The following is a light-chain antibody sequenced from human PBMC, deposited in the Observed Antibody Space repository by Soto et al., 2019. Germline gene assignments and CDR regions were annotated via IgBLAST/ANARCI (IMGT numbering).Light chain of an antibody. V-gene: IGLV2-14*01. Sequence: QSLRTQPASVSLSPGQSITISCTGTSSDVGGYNYVSWYQQHPGKAPKLMIYAVSNRPSGVSNRFSGSKSGNTATLTISGLQAEDEADYYCCSYTVSGTYVFGTGTKVTVL. CDR3: CSYTVSGTYV. J-gene: IGLJ1*01. CDR1: SSDVGGYNY. CDR2: AVS.